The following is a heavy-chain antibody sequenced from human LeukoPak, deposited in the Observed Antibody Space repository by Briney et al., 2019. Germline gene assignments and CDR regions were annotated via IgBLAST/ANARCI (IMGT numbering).Heavy chain of an antibody. D-gene: IGHD5-18*01. CDR3: ARDRAMAGTNLDALDF. CDR2: INPNSGGT. J-gene: IGHJ3*01. Sequence: GASVKVSCKASGYTFTDYYMHWVRQAPGQGPGWMGWINPNSGGTKYAQKFQGRVTMTRDTSISTAYMELGRLRSDDTAVFYCARDRAMAGTNLDALDFWGQGTMVTVSS. CDR1: GYTFTDYY. V-gene: IGHV1-2*02.